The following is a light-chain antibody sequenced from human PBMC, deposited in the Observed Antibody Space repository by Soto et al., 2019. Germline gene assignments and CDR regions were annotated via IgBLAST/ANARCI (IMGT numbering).Light chain of an antibody. CDR3: QSWNTGTYV. CDR1: SWHSTYS. Sequence: QPVLTQSPSASASLGASVKLTCTLSSWHSTYSIAWHQQQPEKGPRYLMKLNGDGSHNKGDGIPDRFSGSTSGAERHLTISSLQSEDEADYYCQSWNTGTYVLXTGTKVTVL. V-gene: IGLV4-69*01. J-gene: IGLJ1*01. CDR2: LNGDGSH.